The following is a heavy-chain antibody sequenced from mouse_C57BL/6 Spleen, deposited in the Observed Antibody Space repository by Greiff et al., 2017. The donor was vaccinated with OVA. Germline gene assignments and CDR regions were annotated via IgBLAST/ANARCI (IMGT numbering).Heavy chain of an antibody. CDR1: GYTFTDYN. V-gene: IGHV1-22*01. Sequence: EVHLVESGPELVKPGASVKMSCKASGYTFTDYNMHWVKQSHGKSLEWIGYINPNNGGTSYNQKFKGKATLTVNKSSSTAYMELRSLTSEDSAVYYCARGAVTTVVATYYAMDYWGQGTSVTVSS. D-gene: IGHD1-1*01. CDR3: ARGAVTTVVATYYAMDY. J-gene: IGHJ4*01. CDR2: INPNNGGT.